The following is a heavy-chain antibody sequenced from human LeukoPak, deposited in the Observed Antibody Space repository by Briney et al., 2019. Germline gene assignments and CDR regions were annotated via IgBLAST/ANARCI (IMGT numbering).Heavy chain of an antibody. Sequence: GGALRLSCAASGFTFSSAWMHWVREAPGTGLVWVSRITDDATTTYADAVRGRFTISRDNAKNILYLQMNSLRAEDTAVYYCVRDRVGPDYWGQGTLVTVSS. CDR2: ITDDATT. CDR3: VRDRVGPDY. V-gene: IGHV3-74*03. D-gene: IGHD1-26*01. CDR1: GFTFSSAW. J-gene: IGHJ4*02.